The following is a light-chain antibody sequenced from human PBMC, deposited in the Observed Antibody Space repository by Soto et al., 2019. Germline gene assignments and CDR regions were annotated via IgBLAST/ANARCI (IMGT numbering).Light chain of an antibody. CDR2: GAS. CDR3: QQYGSSPTWT. J-gene: IGKJ1*01. CDR1: QSVSSNY. V-gene: IGKV3-20*01. Sequence: ESVLTQSPGTLSFSPVEIATLSCMASQSVSSNYLAWYQQKPGQAPRLLIYGASTRATGIPDRFSGSGSGTDFTLTISRLEPEDSAVYYCQQYGSSPTWTFGQGTKVDIK.